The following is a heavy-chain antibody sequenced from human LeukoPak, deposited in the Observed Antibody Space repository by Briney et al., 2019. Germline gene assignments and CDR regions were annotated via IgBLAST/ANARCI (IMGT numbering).Heavy chain of an antibody. V-gene: IGHV4-59*12. D-gene: IGHD1-20*01. Sequence: PSETLSLTCAVSGGPIIASYWSWIRQPPGKGLEWIGYIYYSGSTNYNPSLKSRVTISVDTSKNQFSLKLSSVTAADTAVYYCARWGITGIRGYYYYMDVWGKGTTVTVPS. CDR2: IYYSGST. CDR3: ARWGITGIRGYYYYMDV. J-gene: IGHJ6*03. CDR1: GGPIIASY.